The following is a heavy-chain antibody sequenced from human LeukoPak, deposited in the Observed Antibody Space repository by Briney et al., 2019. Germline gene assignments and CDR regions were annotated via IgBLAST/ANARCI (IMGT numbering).Heavy chain of an antibody. Sequence: SETLSLTCTVSGGSISSYYWSWIRQPAGKGLEWIGRIYTTGSTNYNPSLKSRVTMSVDTSKNQFSLKLSSVTAADTAVYYCARQLAAAGTAGFDYWGQRTLVTVSS. J-gene: IGHJ4*02. CDR3: ARQLAAAGTAGFDY. CDR1: GGSISSYY. V-gene: IGHV4-4*07. D-gene: IGHD6-13*01. CDR2: IYTTGST.